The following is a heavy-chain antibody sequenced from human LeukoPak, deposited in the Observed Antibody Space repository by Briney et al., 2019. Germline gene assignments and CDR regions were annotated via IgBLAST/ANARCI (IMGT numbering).Heavy chain of an antibody. CDR2: ISAYNGNT. Sequence: ASVKVSCKASGYTFTSYGISWVRQAPGQGLEWMGWISAYNGNTNYAQKLQGRVTMTRNTSISTAYMELSSLRSEDTAVYYCARGLLGFMRSDYSNYWDNWFDPWGQGTLVTVSS. V-gene: IGHV1-18*01. CDR3: ARGLLGFMRSDYSNYWDNWFDP. D-gene: IGHD4-11*01. J-gene: IGHJ5*02. CDR1: GYTFTSYG.